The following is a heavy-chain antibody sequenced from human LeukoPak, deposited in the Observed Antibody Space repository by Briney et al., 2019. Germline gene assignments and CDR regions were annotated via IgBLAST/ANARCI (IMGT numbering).Heavy chain of an antibody. CDR1: GFTFSSYY. CDR2: IKQDGSEK. J-gene: IGHJ4*02. Sequence: GGSLRLSCAASGFTFSSYYMSWVRQAPGKGLEWVANIKQDGSEKYYADSVQGRFTISRDNARNSLYLQMNSLRVEDTAVYYCARGHCSGGRCYSSLYDYWGLGTLVTVSS. D-gene: IGHD2-15*01. V-gene: IGHV3-7*01. CDR3: ARGHCSGGRCYSSLYDY.